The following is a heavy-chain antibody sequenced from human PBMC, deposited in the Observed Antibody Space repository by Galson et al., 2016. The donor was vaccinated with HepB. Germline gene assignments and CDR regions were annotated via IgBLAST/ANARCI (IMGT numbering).Heavy chain of an antibody. CDR2: ISTSGTNT. D-gene: IGHD5-24*01. V-gene: IGHV3-11*04. Sequence: SLRLSCAASGFTFGDYYMTWIRQAPGKGLEWVSYISTSGTNTYYADSVKGRFTISRDNAKNSLYVQMNSLRVEDTALYYCARDPGYITAAPFFDSWGQGTLVTVSS. J-gene: IGHJ4*02. CDR3: ARDPGYITAAPFFDS. CDR1: GFTFGDYY.